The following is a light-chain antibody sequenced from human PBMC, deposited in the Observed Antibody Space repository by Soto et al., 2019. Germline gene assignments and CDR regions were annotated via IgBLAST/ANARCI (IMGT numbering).Light chain of an antibody. J-gene: IGLJ1*01. V-gene: IGLV2-11*01. CDR1: SSDVGGYNY. CDR2: DVN. CDR3: CSYAGGYAFV. Sequence: QSVLTQPRSVSGSPGQSVTISCTGTSSDVGGYNYVSWYQQHPGKAPKLMIYDVNKRPSGVPDRFSGSKSGNTASLTISGLQAEDEADYYCCSYAGGYAFVFGTGTKATVL.